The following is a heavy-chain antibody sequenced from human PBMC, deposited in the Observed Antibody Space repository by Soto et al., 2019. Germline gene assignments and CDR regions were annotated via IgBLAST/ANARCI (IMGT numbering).Heavy chain of an antibody. J-gene: IGHJ4*02. Sequence: QVQLQESGPGLVKPSETLSLTCTVSGGSISSYYWSWIRQPPGKGLEWIGYIYYSGSTNYNPSLRCRVTISVGASSNQFCLKLSSVTAADTAVYYCSRRWGAAFDYWGQGTLVTVSS. D-gene: IGHD1-26*01. CDR3: SRRWGAAFDY. V-gene: IGHV4-59*08. CDR2: IYYSGST. CDR1: GGSISSYY.